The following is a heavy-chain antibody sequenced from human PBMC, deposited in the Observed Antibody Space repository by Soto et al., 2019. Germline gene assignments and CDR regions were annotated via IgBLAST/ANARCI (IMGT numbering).Heavy chain of an antibody. V-gene: IGHV3-9*01. CDR3: AKDKGGSPTSPGCYFDY. D-gene: IGHD3-16*01. CDR1: GFTFDDYA. J-gene: IGHJ4*02. Sequence: EVQLVESGGGLVQPGRSLRLSCAASGFTFDDYAMHWVRQAPGKGLEWVSGISWNSGSIGYADSVKGRFTISRDNAKNSLYLQMNSLRAEDTALYYCAKDKGGSPTSPGCYFDYWGQGTLVTVSS. CDR2: ISWNSGSI.